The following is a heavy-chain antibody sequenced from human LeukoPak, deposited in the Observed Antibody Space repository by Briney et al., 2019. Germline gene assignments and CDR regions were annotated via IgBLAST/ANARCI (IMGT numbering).Heavy chain of an antibody. CDR1: GFSFSSYA. CDR3: AKVTGIKTGNVDC. CDR2: ISGSGDTT. J-gene: IGHJ4*02. V-gene: IGHV3-23*01. Sequence: QPGRSLRLSCAASGFSFSSYAMSWVRQAPGKGLEWVSSISGSGDTTYYTDSVKGRLTISRDNSKNTLYLQMNSLRVEDTAVYYCAKVTGIKTGNVDCWGQGTLVTVSS. D-gene: IGHD1-20*01.